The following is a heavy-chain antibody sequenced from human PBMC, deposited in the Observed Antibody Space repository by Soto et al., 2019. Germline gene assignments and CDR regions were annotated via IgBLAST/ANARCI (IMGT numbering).Heavy chain of an antibody. V-gene: IGHV3-21*01. J-gene: IGHJ6*02. Sequence: ESGGGLVKPGGSLRLSCAASGFTFSSYSMNWVRQAPGKGLEWVSSISSSSSYIYYADSVKGRFTISRDNAKNSLYLQMNSLRAEDTAVYYCAREGSYGGYYYYYGMDVWGQGTTVTVSS. D-gene: IGHD5-18*01. CDR2: ISSSSSYI. CDR1: GFTFSSYS. CDR3: AREGSYGGYYYYYGMDV.